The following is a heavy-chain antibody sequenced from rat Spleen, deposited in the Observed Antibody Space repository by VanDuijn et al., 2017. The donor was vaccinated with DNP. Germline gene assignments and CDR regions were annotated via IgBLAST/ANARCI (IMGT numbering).Heavy chain of an antibody. J-gene: IGHJ2*01. CDR2: ITGRGGST. V-gene: IGHV5-31*01. CDR3: ARTRLDTEGIVPFEY. Sequence: EVQLVESGGDLVRPGRSLRLSCVASGFTFNNYWMTWFRQVPGKGLEWVASITGRGGSTYYPDSVKGRFTISRDNAKKTLFLQMNSLRSEDTATYHCARTRLDTEGIVPFEYWGQGVMVTVSS. D-gene: IGHD1-11*01. CDR1: GFTFNNYW.